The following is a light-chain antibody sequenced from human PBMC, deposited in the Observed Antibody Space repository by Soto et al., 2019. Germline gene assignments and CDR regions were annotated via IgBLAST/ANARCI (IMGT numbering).Light chain of an antibody. V-gene: IGKV3-20*01. CDR2: GAS. Sequence: EIVLTQSPGTLSLSPGERATLSCRASQSVRSSYLAWYQQKPGQAPRLLIYGASSRATGIPDRFSGTGSGPDFTLTISRLEPDDFAGYYCQQDGGSPYTFGQGTKLEIK. CDR1: QSVRSSY. J-gene: IGKJ2*01. CDR3: QQDGGSPYT.